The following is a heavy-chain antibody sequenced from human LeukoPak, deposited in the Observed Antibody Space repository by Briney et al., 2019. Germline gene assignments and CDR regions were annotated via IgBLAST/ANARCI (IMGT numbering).Heavy chain of an antibody. Sequence: PGGSLRLSCAASGFTVSSNYMSWVRQAPGKGLEWVSVIYSGGSTYYADSVKGRFTISRDNSKNTLYLQMNSLGAEDTAVYYCARARPPYSSSWYHYYYYMDVWGKGTTVTVSS. D-gene: IGHD6-13*01. J-gene: IGHJ6*03. CDR1: GFTVSSNY. CDR3: ARARPPYSSSWYHYYYYMDV. V-gene: IGHV3-53*01. CDR2: IYSGGST.